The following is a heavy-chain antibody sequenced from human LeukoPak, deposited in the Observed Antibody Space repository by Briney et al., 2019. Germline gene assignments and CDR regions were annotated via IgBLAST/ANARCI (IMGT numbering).Heavy chain of an antibody. J-gene: IGHJ4*02. CDR2: IYSGGST. CDR3: ARDAKGYSYGFDY. Sequence: PGGSLRLSCAASGFTVISNYMTWVRQAPGKGLEWVSVIYSGGSTYYADSVKGRFTISRDNSKNTLYLQMNSLRAEDTAVYYCARDAKGYSYGFDYWGQGTLVTVSS. CDR1: GFTVISNY. V-gene: IGHV3-53*01. D-gene: IGHD5-18*01.